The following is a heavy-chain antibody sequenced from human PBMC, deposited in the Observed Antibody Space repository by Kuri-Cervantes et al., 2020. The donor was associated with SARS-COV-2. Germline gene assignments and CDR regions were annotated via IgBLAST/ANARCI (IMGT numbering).Heavy chain of an antibody. Sequence: GESLKISCAASELTLSTNWVNWVRQAPGKGLEWVANIKQDGSEKYYVESVKGRFTISRDNAKNSLYLQMNSLRAEDTAVYYCASSRGYSGYEFDYWGQGTLVTVSS. CDR3: ASSRGYSGYEFDY. J-gene: IGHJ4*02. D-gene: IGHD5-12*01. V-gene: IGHV3-7*01. CDR2: IKQDGSEK. CDR1: ELTLSTNW.